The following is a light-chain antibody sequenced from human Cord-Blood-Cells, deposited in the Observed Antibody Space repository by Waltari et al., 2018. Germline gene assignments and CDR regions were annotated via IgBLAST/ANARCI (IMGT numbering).Light chain of an antibody. CDR2: EVS. Sequence: QSALTQHASVSGSPGQSITIPCTGTSSDVGSYNLVSWYQQHPDKAPKLMIYEVSKRPSGVSNRFSGSKSGNTASLTISGLQAEDEADYYCCSYAGSSSWVFGGGTKLTVL. CDR1: SSDVGSYNL. J-gene: IGLJ3*02. CDR3: CSYAGSSSWV. V-gene: IGLV2-23*02.